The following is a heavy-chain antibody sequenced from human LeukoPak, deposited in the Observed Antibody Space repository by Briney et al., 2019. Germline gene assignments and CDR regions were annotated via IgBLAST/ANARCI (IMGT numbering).Heavy chain of an antibody. Sequence: SQTLSLTCGISGDSVSSNSAAWSWIRQSPSRGLEWLGRTYYRSEWYNDYAISVKSRIAINPDTARNQFSLQLNSVTPEDTAVYYCARAYRSSWYQDYWGQGTLVTVSS. CDR2: TYYRSEWYN. V-gene: IGHV6-1*01. CDR3: ARAYRSSWYQDY. D-gene: IGHD6-13*01. J-gene: IGHJ4*02. CDR1: GDSVSSNSAA.